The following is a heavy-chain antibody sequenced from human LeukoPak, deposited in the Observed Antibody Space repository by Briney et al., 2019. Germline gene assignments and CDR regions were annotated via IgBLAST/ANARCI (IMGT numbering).Heavy chain of an antibody. CDR2: IYYSGST. Sequence: SETLSLTCTVSGGSISSYYWSWIRQPQGKGLEWIGYIYYSGSTNYNPSLKSRVTISVDTSKNQFSLKLSSVTAADTAVYYCASSSGWYGYGFDYWGQGTLVTVSS. V-gene: IGHV4-59*01. CDR1: GGSISSYY. J-gene: IGHJ4*02. D-gene: IGHD6-19*01. CDR3: ASSSGWYGYGFDY.